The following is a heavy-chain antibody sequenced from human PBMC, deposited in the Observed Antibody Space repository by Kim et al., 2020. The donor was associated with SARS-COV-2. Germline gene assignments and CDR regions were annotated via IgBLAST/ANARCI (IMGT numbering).Heavy chain of an antibody. J-gene: IGHJ5*02. D-gene: IGHD3-16*02. CDR1: GGSISSSNW. CDR2: IYHSGST. CDR3: ARVPYDYVWGSYRPNWFDP. Sequence: SETLSLTCAVSGGSISSSNWWSWVRQPPGKGLEWIGEIYHSGSTNYNPSLKSRVTISVDKSKNQFSLKLSSVTAADTAVYYCARVPYDYVWGSYRPNWFDPWGQGTLVTVSS. V-gene: IGHV4-4*02.